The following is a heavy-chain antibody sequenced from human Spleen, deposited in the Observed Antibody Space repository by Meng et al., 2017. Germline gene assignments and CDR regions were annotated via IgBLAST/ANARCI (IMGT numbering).Heavy chain of an antibody. CDR1: GFTFSSYG. Sequence: GESLKISCAASGFTFSSYGMHWVRQAPGKGLEWVADIKEDGSEKNYVDSVKGRFTISRDNAKNSLYLQMNSLRAEDTAVYYCARQGPYWFYWGQGTLVTVSS. J-gene: IGHJ4*02. D-gene: IGHD2-8*02. V-gene: IGHV3-7*01. CDR2: IKEDGSEK. CDR3: ARQGPYWFY.